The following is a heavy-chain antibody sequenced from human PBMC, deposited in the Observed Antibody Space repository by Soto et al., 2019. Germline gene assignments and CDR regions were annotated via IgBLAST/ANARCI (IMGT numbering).Heavy chain of an antibody. Sequence: QVQLVQSGAEVKKPGASVKVSCKASGYTFTSYAISWVRQAPGQGLEWMGWISAYNGNTNYAQKPQGRVTMTTETSTNTAYMALRSLRSDDTAVYYCARDLPPVDSWGQGTLVTVSS. V-gene: IGHV1-18*01. CDR2: ISAYNGNT. CDR1: GYTFTSYA. CDR3: ARDLPPVDS. J-gene: IGHJ4*02.